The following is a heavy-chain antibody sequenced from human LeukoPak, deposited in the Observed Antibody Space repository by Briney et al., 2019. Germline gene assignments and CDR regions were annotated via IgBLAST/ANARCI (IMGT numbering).Heavy chain of an antibody. CDR2: IIPIFGTA. V-gene: IGHV1-69*05. J-gene: IGHJ4*02. CDR3: ARAGSSAFDY. Sequence: GASVKVSCKASGGTFSSYAISWVRQAPGQGLEWMGGIIPIFGTANYAQKFQGRVTITTDESTSTAYMELRSLRSDDTAVYYCARAGSSAFDYWGQGTLVTVSS. D-gene: IGHD6-13*01. CDR1: GGTFSSYA.